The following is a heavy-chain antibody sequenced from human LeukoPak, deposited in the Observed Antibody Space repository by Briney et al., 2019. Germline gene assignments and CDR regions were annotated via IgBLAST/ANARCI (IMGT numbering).Heavy chain of an antibody. J-gene: IGHJ4*02. CDR3: ARLSAMVRGPDDIFYFEY. Sequence: QPGGSLRLSCETSGFSFSTYWMSWVRQAPGKGLEWVANIRQDGSEKYYAGSVKGRFTISRDIAKQSVFLQMNSLRAEDTALYYCARLSAMVRGPDDIFYFEYWGLGTLVTVSS. D-gene: IGHD3-10*01. V-gene: IGHV3-7*01. CDR1: GFSFSTYW. CDR2: IRQDGSEK.